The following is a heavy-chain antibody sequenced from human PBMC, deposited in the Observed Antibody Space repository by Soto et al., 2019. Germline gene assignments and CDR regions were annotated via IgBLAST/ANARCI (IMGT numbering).Heavy chain of an antibody. CDR3: ARRDSGGFYRFFDS. V-gene: IGHV1-69*06. Sequence: QVQLVQSGTEVKKPGSSVKVSCKASGGSLSTNPISWVRQAPGQGLEWMGGTGSGTGPGNHEQKFQGRLTVTADKSTCPVYMELTNLSSEDTAVYYCARRDSGGFYRFFDSWGQGTLVTVSS. J-gene: IGHJ4*02. CDR2: TGSGTGPG. CDR1: GGSLSTNP. D-gene: IGHD2-15*01.